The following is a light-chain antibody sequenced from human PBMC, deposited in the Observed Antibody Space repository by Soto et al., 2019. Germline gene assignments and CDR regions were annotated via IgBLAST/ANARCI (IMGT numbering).Light chain of an antibody. J-gene: IGKJ4*01. CDR1: QSVLFSSNNQNY. CDR2: WAF. Sequence: DIVMTQSPDSLAVSLGERATINCKSSQSVLFSSNNQNYLAWYQQKPGQPPKLLIYWAFTRESGVPDRFSGSGSGTDFTLTISSLQAEDVAVYYCHQYYGNPLTFGGGTKVEIK. CDR3: HQYYGNPLT. V-gene: IGKV4-1*01.